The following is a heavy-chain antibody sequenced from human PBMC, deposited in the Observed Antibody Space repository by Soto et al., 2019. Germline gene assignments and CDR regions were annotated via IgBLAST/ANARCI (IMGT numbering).Heavy chain of an antibody. CDR3: ATDGGYYGSGFDY. V-gene: IGHV3-9*01. J-gene: IGHJ4*02. D-gene: IGHD3-10*01. CDR2: ISWNSGSI. Sequence: EVQLVESGGGLVRPGRSLRLSCTASGFTFNDYAMHWVRQAPGKGLEWVSGISWNSGSIGYAGSVRGRFTISRDNAKNSLYLQMNSLRTEDTALYYCATDGGYYGSGFDYWGQGILVTVSS. CDR1: GFTFNDYA.